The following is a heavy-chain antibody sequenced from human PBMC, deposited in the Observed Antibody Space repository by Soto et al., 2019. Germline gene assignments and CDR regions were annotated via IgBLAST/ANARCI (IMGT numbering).Heavy chain of an antibody. Sequence: QVQLVESGGGVVQPGRSLRLSCAASGFTFSSYAMHWVRQAPGKGLEWVAVISYDGSNKYYADSVKGRFTISRDNSKNPLYLQMNSLRAEDTAVYYCARVERWGQGTLVTVSS. V-gene: IGHV3-30-3*01. J-gene: IGHJ4*02. CDR1: GFTFSSYA. CDR3: ARVER. D-gene: IGHD1-1*01. CDR2: ISYDGSNK.